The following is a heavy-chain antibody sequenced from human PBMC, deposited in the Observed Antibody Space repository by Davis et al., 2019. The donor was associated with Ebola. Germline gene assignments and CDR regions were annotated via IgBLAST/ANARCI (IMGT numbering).Heavy chain of an antibody. V-gene: IGHV3-30-3*01. Sequence: GESLKISCAASGFSFSNYAIHWVRHPPGKGLEWVAVISYDGYNNYYADSVKGRFTISRDNSKNTRHLQMAGLRAEDTAVYYRARDAVVVPGAILYYYHYMDVWGKGTTVTVSS. D-gene: IGHD2-2*01. CDR1: GFSFSNYA. CDR2: ISYDGYNN. CDR3: ARDAVVVPGAILYYYHYMDV. J-gene: IGHJ6*03.